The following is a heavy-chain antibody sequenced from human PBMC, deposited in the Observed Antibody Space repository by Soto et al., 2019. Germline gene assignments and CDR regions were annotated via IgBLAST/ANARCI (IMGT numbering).Heavy chain of an antibody. CDR2: IKSDGSST. Sequence: GGSLRLSCAASGFTFSSYWMHWVRQAPGKGLVWVSRIKSDGSSTDYADSVKGRFTISRDNAKKTLDLQMNSLRAEDTAVYYCARTIVVPYAFDIWGQGTMVTVSS. J-gene: IGHJ3*02. CDR1: GFTFSSYW. D-gene: IGHD2-2*01. V-gene: IGHV3-74*01. CDR3: ARTIVVPYAFDI.